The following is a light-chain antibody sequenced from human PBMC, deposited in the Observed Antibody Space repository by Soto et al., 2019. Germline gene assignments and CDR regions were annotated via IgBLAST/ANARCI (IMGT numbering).Light chain of an antibody. CDR1: QSVSSNY. CDR2: GAS. J-gene: IGKJ1*01. V-gene: IGKV3-20*01. Sequence: EIVLTQSPGTLSLSPGARATLSCRASQSVSSNYLAWYQRKPGQAPRLLIYGASSRSIDIPNRFSGSGSGTDFTLTITRLEPEDFAVYYCQQYGSSPPTFGQGTKVEI. CDR3: QQYGSSPPT.